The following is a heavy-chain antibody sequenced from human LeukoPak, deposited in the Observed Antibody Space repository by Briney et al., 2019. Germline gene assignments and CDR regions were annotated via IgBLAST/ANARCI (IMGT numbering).Heavy chain of an antibody. CDR3: AREYCTSTSCQFYYFDY. Sequence: ASVKVSCKASGYTFTGYYMHWVRQAPGQGLEWMGRINPNSGGTNCAQKFQGRVTMTRDTSIATAYMELSRLSSDDTAVYYCAREYCTSTSCQFYYFDYWGQGTLVTVSS. J-gene: IGHJ4*02. D-gene: IGHD2-2*01. CDR2: INPNSGGT. V-gene: IGHV1-2*06. CDR1: GYTFTGYY.